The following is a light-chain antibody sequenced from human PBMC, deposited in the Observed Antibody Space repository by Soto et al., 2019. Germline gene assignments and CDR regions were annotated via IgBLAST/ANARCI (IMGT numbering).Light chain of an antibody. CDR3: GTWDYSLRAVV. CDR1: STNIGNNE. J-gene: IGLJ2*01. CDR2: DNK. V-gene: IGLV1-51*01. Sequence: QSVLTQPPSVSAAPGQMVTISCSGSSTNIGNNEVSWYQHLPGSAPKLLMFDNKKRPSGIPDRFSGSKSGTSATLGITGLQTWDEGDYYCGTWDYSLRAVVFGGGTKVTVL.